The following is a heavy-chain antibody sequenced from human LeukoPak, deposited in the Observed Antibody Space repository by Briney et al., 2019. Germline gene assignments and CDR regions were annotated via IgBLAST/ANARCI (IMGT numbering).Heavy chain of an antibody. CDR1: GGSINSYY. Sequence: SETLSLTCTVSGGSINSYYWSWIRQPPWKGLEWIGYIYYSGSTNYNPSLKSRVTISVDTSKNQFSLKLSSVTAADTAAYYCASMTTVIYWYFDLWGRGTLVTVSS. D-gene: IGHD4-17*01. J-gene: IGHJ2*01. CDR2: IYYSGST. V-gene: IGHV4-59*01. CDR3: ASMTTVIYWYFDL.